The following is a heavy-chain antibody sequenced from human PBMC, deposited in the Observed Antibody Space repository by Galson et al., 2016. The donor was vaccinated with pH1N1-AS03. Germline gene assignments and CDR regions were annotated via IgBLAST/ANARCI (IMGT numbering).Heavy chain of an antibody. J-gene: IGHJ4*02. Sequence: SLRLSCAASGFTFSNCAMNWVRQAPGKGLEWLAVISFDGSEDDYADSVRGRFSISRDNFKKTVHLQLSSLRPEDTALYYCAKDMVGRVAERGVIPRAPFDLWGRGTLVTVAS. CDR3: AKDMVGRVAERGVIPRAPFDL. D-gene: IGHD3-10*01. CDR2: ISFDGSED. CDR1: GFTFSNCA. V-gene: IGHV3-30*18.